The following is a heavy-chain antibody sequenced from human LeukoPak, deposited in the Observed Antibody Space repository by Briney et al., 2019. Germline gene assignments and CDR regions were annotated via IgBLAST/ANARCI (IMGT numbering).Heavy chain of an antibody. V-gene: IGHV3-23*01. J-gene: IGHJ4*02. CDR3: ARDTAMASGGRVFDY. CDR2: ISGSGGST. D-gene: IGHD6-13*01. CDR1: GFTFSSYA. Sequence: GGSLRLSCAASGFTFSSYAINWVRQAPGKGLEWVSAISGSGGSTYYADSVKGRFTISRDNAKNSLSLQMNSLRDEDTAVYYCARDTAMASGGRVFDYWGQGTLVTVSS.